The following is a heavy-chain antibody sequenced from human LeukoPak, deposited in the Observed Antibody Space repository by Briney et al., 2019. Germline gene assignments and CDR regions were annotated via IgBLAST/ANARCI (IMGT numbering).Heavy chain of an antibody. D-gene: IGHD3-16*02. CDR3: AKALVRGPYYFDY. Sequence: GGSLRLSCAASGFTFSSYAMSWVRQAPGKGLEWGSAISGSGGSTYYADSVKGRFTISRDNSKNTLYLQMNSLRAEDTAVYYCAKALVRGPYYFDYWGQGTLVTVSS. V-gene: IGHV3-23*01. J-gene: IGHJ4*02. CDR2: ISGSGGST. CDR1: GFTFSSYA.